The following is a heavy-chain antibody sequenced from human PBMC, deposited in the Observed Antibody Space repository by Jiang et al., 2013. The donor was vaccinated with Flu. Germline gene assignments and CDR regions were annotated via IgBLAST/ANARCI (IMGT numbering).Heavy chain of an antibody. CDR1: GYDFAGYW. D-gene: IGHD3-16*01. CDR3: TRRIHRMGAWFDP. Sequence: GAEVKKPGESLKISCKGSGYDFAGYWIAWVRQMPGKGLEWTGIGFPLDSSTRYSPSFEGRVTLSVDQSITTAYLQWSSLKASDTAMYYCTRRIHRMGAWFDPWGQGTLVTVSS. V-gene: IGHV5-51*01. CDR2: GFPLDSST. J-gene: IGHJ5*02.